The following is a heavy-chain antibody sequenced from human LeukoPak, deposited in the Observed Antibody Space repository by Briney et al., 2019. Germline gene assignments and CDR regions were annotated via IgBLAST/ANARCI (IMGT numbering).Heavy chain of an antibody. V-gene: IGHV4-59*12. CDR2: IYYSGST. J-gene: IGHJ4*02. D-gene: IGHD5-12*01. CDR3: ARDGYGFDY. CDR1: GGSISSYY. Sequence: PSETLSLTCTVSGGSISSYYWSWIRQPPGKGLEWIGYIYYSGSTNYNPSLKSRVTMSVDTSKNQFSLKLSSVTAADTAVYYCARDGYGFDYWGQGTLVTVSS.